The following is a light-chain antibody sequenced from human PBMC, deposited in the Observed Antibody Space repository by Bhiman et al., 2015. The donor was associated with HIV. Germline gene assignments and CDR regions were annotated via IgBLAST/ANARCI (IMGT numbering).Light chain of an antibody. V-gene: IGLV3-1*01. Sequence: YELTQPPSVSVSPGQTTTITCSGDKLGTKYVCWFQQKPGQSPVLVIYQDSKRPSGIPDRFSGSKSGTSATLGIAGLQTGDEADYYCATWDSSLSSVFGSGTKVTVL. CDR1: KLGTKY. CDR3: ATWDSSLSSV. CDR2: QDS. J-gene: IGLJ1*01.